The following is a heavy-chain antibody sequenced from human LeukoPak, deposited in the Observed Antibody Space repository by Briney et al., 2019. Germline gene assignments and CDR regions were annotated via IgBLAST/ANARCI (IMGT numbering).Heavy chain of an antibody. Sequence: GGSLRLSCVDSGFTFGTHSMNWVRQAPGKGLEWVSYINGGGSPIYYANSVRGRFTISRDNAKNSLYLQMNSLRAEDTAVYYCAKDRDKKVVVAAYFDYWGQGTLVTVSS. J-gene: IGHJ4*02. D-gene: IGHD2-15*01. CDR1: GFTFGTHS. CDR2: INGGGSPI. V-gene: IGHV3-48*01. CDR3: AKDRDKKVVVAAYFDY.